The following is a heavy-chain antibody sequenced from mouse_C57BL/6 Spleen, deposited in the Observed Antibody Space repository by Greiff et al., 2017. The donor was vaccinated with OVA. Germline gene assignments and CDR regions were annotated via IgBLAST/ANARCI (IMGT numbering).Heavy chain of an antibody. CDR2: IHPSDSDT. J-gene: IGHJ1*03. Sequence: QVQLKQPGAELVKPGASVKVSCKASGYTFTSYWMHWVKQRPGQGLEWIGRIHPSDSDTNYNQKFKGKATLTVDKSSSTAYMQLSSLTSEDSAVYYCAIKDYYGSSYLYFDVWGTGTTVTVSS. V-gene: IGHV1-74*01. CDR1: GYTFTSYW. D-gene: IGHD1-1*01. CDR3: AIKDYYGSSYLYFDV.